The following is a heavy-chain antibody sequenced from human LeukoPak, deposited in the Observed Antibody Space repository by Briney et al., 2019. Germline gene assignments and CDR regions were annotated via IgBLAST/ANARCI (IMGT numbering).Heavy chain of an antibody. V-gene: IGHV1-2*02. CDR2: INPNSGGT. CDR3: ARAPYCGGDCYPTGAFDI. Sequence: GASVKVSCKASGGTFSSYAFTWVRQPPGQGLEWMGWINPNSGGTNYAQKFQGRVTMTRDTSISTAYMELSRLRSDDTAVYYCARAPYCGGDCYPTGAFDIWGQGTMVTVSS. D-gene: IGHD2-21*02. J-gene: IGHJ3*02. CDR1: GGTFSSYA.